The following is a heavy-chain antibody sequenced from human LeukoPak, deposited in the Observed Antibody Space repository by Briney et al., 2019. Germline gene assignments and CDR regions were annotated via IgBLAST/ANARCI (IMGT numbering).Heavy chain of an antibody. CDR2: IYYSGST. CDR1: GGSISSHY. CDR3: AGSIADKYYYYYYYMDV. V-gene: IGHV4-59*11. J-gene: IGHJ6*03. D-gene: IGHD6-6*01. Sequence: SETLSLTCTVSGGSISSHYWSWIRQPPGKGLEWIGYIYYSGSTNYNPSLKSRVTISVDTSKNQFSLKLSSVTAADTAVYYCAGSIADKYYYYYYYMDVWGKGTTVTVSS.